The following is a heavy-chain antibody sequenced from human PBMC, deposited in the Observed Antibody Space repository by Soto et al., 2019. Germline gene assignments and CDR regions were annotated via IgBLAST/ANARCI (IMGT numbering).Heavy chain of an antibody. CDR1: GFTFSNAW. D-gene: IGHD5-18*01. V-gene: IGHV3-15*01. Sequence: ESGGGLVKPGRSLRLSCAVSGFTFSNAWMSWVRQAPGKGLEWVGRIKTKTHGGTTDYAAPVKGRFTISRDDSKKTVYLQMNSLKAEDTAVYFCASEIQLWHEFDYWGQGTLVTVSS. CDR2: IKTKTHGGTT. J-gene: IGHJ4*02. CDR3: ASEIQLWHEFDY.